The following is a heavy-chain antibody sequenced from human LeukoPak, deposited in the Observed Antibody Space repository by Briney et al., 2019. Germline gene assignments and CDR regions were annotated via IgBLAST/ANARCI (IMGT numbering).Heavy chain of an antibody. V-gene: IGHV1-18*01. CDR2: ISIYNGNT. D-gene: IGHD3-16*02. J-gene: IGHJ4*02. CDR3: ARDQYDSVWGSYRPYFDF. Sequence: ASVKVSCKASGYTFRSYGVSWIRQAPGQGLEWMGSISIYNGNTKYAENLQGRVTMTTDTSTSTAYMELSLRSDDTAMYYCARDQYDSVWGSYRPYFDFWGQGTLVTVSS. CDR1: GYTFRSYG.